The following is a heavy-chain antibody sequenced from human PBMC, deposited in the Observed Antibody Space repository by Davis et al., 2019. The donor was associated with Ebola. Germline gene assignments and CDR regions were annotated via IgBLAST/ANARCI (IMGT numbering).Heavy chain of an antibody. CDR1: RFNLNIYA. CDR2: ISFDGTTK. CDR3: VRSAVTTSLFEH. Sequence: GESLKISCATSRFNLNIYAVHWVRQPPGKGLEWVALISFDGTTKSYADSVKGRFSVSRDISRNTLYLEMTSLRPDDTAMYYCVRSAVTTSLFEHWGQGTLVTVSS. V-gene: IGHV3-30-3*01. J-gene: IGHJ4*02. D-gene: IGHD4-11*01.